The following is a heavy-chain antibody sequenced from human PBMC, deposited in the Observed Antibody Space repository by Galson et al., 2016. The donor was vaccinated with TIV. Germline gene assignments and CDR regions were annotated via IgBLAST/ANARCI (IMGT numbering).Heavy chain of an antibody. CDR2: ISGSGLST. V-gene: IGHV3-23*01. D-gene: IGHD5-12*01. CDR1: GFTFIDYD. J-gene: IGHJ4*02. Sequence: SLRLSCAASGFTFIDYDINWVRQAPGKGLEWVSSISGSGLSTYYTDSVKGRFTISTDNSKNTLYLQMKSLRAEDTAIYYCAKGERQYRGYDWGFDYWGQGALVTVSS. CDR3: AKGERQYRGYDWGFDY.